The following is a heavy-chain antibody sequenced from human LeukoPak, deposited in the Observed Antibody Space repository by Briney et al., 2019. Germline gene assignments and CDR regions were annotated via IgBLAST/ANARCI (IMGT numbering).Heavy chain of an antibody. Sequence: PGGSLRLSCAASGFTFSSYAMSWVRQAPGKGLEWVSAISGSGGSTYYADSVKGRFTISRDNSKNTLYLQMNSLRAEDTAVYYCAKVGDYVWGSYRHPYFDYWGQGTLVTVSS. CDR1: GFTFSSYA. V-gene: IGHV3-23*01. J-gene: IGHJ4*02. CDR2: ISGSGGST. D-gene: IGHD3-16*02. CDR3: AKVGDYVWGSYRHPYFDY.